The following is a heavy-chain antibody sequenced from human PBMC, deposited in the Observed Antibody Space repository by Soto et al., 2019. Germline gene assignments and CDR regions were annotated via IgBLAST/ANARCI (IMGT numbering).Heavy chain of an antibody. CDR3: ARASGSGSYYSPADS. D-gene: IGHD3-10*01. V-gene: IGHV5-51*01. J-gene: IGHJ4*02. CDR1: GYSFASYW. CDR2: IYPGDSDT. Sequence: GESLKISCKGSGYSFASYWIGWVRQMPGKGLEWMGIIYPGDSDTRYSPSFQGQVTISADKSISTAYLQWSSLKASDTAMYYCARASGSGSYYSPADSWGQGTLVTVSS.